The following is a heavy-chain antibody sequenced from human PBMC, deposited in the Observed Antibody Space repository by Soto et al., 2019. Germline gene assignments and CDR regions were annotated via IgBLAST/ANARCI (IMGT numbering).Heavy chain of an antibody. CDR3: ARDSAKSPYYNWFDP. D-gene: IGHD1-26*01. CDR1: GYTFTGYY. CDR2: INPNSGVT. Sequence: GASVKVSCKASGYTFTGYYMHWVRQAPGQGLVWMGWINPNSGVTNYAQKFQGWVTMTRDTSISTAYMELSRLRSDDTAVYYCARDSAKSPYYNWFDPWGQGTLVTVSS. V-gene: IGHV1-2*04. J-gene: IGHJ5*02.